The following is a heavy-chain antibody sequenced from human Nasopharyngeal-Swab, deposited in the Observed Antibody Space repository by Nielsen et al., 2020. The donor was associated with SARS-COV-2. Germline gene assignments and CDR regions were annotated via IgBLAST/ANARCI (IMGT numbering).Heavy chain of an antibody. D-gene: IGHD6-19*01. V-gene: IGHV3-21*01. CDR1: GFTFSSYS. CDR2: ISSSSSYI. Sequence: GGSLRLSCAASGFTFSSYSMNWVRQVPGKGLEWVSSISSSSSYIYYADSVKGRFTISRDNAKNSLYLQMNSLRAEDTAVYYCARGGASGGSWFDYWGQGTLVTVSS. CDR3: ARGGASGGSWFDY. J-gene: IGHJ4*02.